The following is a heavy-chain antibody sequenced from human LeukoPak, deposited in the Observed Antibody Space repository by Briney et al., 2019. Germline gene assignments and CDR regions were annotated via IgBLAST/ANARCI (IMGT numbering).Heavy chain of an antibody. CDR1: GASISSPYW. J-gene: IGHJ5*02. CDR3: ARLNDILTGYSLTNWFDP. CDR2: IYYSGST. V-gene: IGHV4-59*01. D-gene: IGHD3-9*01. Sequence: SETLSLTCTVSGASISSPYWWSWVRQPPGKGLEWIGYIYYSGSTNYNPSLKSRVTISVDTSKNQFSLKLSSVTAADTAVYYCARLNDILTGYSLTNWFDPWGQGTLVTVSS.